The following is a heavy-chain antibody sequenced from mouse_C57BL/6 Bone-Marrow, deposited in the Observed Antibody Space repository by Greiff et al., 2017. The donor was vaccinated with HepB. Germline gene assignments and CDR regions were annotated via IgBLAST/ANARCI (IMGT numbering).Heavy chain of an antibody. CDR3: AREDFTSYYGPSGDAMDY. J-gene: IGHJ4*01. CDR2: IYPGDGDT. V-gene: IGHV1-80*01. Sequence: VQLQQSGAELVKPGASVKISCKASGYTFSSYWMNWVKQRPGKGLEWIGYIYPGDGDTNYNGKFKGKATLTADTSSSTTYMQLSSLTSEDSAVYFCAREDFTSYYGPSGDAMDYWGQGTSVTVSS. D-gene: IGHD2-1*01. CDR1: GYTFSSYW.